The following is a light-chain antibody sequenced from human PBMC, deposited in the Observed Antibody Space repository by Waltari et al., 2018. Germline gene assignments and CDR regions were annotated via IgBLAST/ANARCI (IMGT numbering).Light chain of an antibody. J-gene: IGLJ3*02. CDR2: RDN. CDR3: AAWDHSLSGRV. Sequence: QSVLIQPPSASGTPGQRVTISCSGSSSYIYWYQQLPGTAPKLLIYRDNQRPSGVADRCSGSKSGTSASLAISGLRSEDEADYYCAAWDHSLSGRVFGGGTKLTVL. V-gene: IGLV1-47*01. CDR1: SSY.